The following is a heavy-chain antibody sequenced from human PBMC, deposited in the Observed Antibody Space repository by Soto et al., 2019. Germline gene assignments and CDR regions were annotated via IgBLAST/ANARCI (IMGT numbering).Heavy chain of an antibody. CDR1: GLTFSSSA. CDR3: AARSDFRFYYSDMDV. V-gene: IGHV1-58*01. CDR2: IVAGSGDT. D-gene: IGHD3-3*01. J-gene: IGHJ6*02. Sequence: QMQLVQSGPEVKKPGTSVKLSCKASGLTFSSSAVQWVRQSRGQRLEWIGWIVAGSGDTKYAQRFQERVTFSREMSTDTAYMELSSLRSDDTGVYYCAARSDFRFYYSDMDVWGQGTTVTVSS.